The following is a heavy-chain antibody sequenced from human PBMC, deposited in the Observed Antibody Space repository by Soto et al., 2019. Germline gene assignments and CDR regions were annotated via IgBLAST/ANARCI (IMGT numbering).Heavy chain of an antibody. Sequence: GGSLRLSCAASGFTFSSYAMSWVRQAPGKGLEWVSAISGSGGSTYYADSVKGRFTISRDNSKNTLYLQMNSLRAEDTAVYYCAKVIEDYDFWSGYYNGCFDYWGQGTLVTVSS. D-gene: IGHD3-3*01. J-gene: IGHJ4*02. V-gene: IGHV3-23*01. CDR1: GFTFSSYA. CDR2: ISGSGGST. CDR3: AKVIEDYDFWSGYYNGCFDY.